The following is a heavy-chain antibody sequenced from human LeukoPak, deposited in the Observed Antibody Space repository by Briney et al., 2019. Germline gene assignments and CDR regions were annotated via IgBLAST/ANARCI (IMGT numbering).Heavy chain of an antibody. V-gene: IGHV1-69*13. Sequence: GASVKVSCKASGYTFTSYGISWVRQAPGQGLEWMGGIIPIFGTANYAQKFQGRVAITADESTSTAYMELSSLRSEDTAVYYCARDGTEGAANRFDPWGQGTLVTVSS. CDR2: IIPIFGTA. CDR3: ARDGTEGAANRFDP. D-gene: IGHD1-26*01. J-gene: IGHJ5*02. CDR1: GYTFTSYG.